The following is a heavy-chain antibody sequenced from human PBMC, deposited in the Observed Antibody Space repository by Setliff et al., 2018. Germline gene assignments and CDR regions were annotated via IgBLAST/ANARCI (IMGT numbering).Heavy chain of an antibody. CDR1: GYTFTSYA. CDR2: INAGNGNT. Sequence: ASVKVSCKASGYTFTSYAMHCVRHAHGQSLEWMGWINAGNGNTKYSQKFQGRVTMTSDTSTSTAYMELRSLRSDDTAVYYCARVTIAVAGYFDFWGQGTLVTVSS. D-gene: IGHD6-19*01. CDR3: ARVTIAVAGYFDF. V-gene: IGHV1-3*01. J-gene: IGHJ4*02.